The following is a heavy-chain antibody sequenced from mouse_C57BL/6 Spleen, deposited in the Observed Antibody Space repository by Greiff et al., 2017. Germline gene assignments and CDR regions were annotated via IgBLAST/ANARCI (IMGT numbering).Heavy chain of an antibody. D-gene: IGHD1-1*01. CDR2: IDPSASYT. CDR3: ARDYGSSYWYFDV. V-gene: IGHV1-59*01. CDR1: GYTFTSYW. J-gene: IGHJ1*03. Sequence: QVQLQQPGAELVRPGTSVKLSCKASGYTFTSYWMHWVKQRPGQGLEWIGVIDPSASYTTYNQKFKGKATLTVDTSSSTAYMQLSSLTSEDSAVYYCARDYGSSYWYFDVWGTGTTVTVSS.